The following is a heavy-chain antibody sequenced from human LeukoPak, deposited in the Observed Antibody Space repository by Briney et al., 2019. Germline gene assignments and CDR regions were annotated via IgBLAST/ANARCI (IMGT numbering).Heavy chain of an antibody. J-gene: IGHJ4*02. CDR3: ACGFSGSYDYFDY. Sequence: ASVKVSCKASGYTFTSYGISWVRQAPGQGLEWMGWINPNSGGTNYAQKFQGRVTMTRDTSISTAYMELSRLRSDDTAVYYCACGFSGSYDYFDYWGQGTLVTVSS. CDR2: INPNSGGT. V-gene: IGHV1-2*02. CDR1: GYTFTSYG. D-gene: IGHD1-26*01.